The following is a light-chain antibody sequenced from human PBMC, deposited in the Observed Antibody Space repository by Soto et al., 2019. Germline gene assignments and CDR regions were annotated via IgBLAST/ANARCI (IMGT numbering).Light chain of an antibody. Sequence: SYELTQPPSVSVAPGQTASITCGGNVIGSISVHWYQQKPGQAPVLVVFDDSDRTSGIPGRFSGSNSRNTATLTISRVEGGDEADYYCQVWDSSSDHVIFGGGTKLTVL. CDR3: QVWDSSSDHVI. V-gene: IGLV3-21*02. CDR2: DDS. J-gene: IGLJ2*01. CDR1: VIGSIS.